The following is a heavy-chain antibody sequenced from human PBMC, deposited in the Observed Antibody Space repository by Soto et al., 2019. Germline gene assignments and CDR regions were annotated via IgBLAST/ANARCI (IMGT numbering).Heavy chain of an antibody. D-gene: IGHD3-3*01. CDR1: GGSFNDYA. Sequence: QVQLVQSGAEVKTPGSSVTVSCTPSGGSFNDYAFSWVRQAPGQGLEWLGGIIPLFGTSDYSQSFRDRATITAVKSPSTVLLELRSLTSQDTAVYYCARLPLRITVFGKVLGYSDSWGQGSLITVSS. CDR3: ARLPLRITVFGKVLGYSDS. V-gene: IGHV1-69*06. J-gene: IGHJ4*02. CDR2: IIPLFGTS.